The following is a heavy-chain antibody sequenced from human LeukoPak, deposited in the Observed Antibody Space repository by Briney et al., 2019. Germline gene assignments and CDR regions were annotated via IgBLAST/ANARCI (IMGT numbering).Heavy chain of an antibody. V-gene: IGHV4-59*12. CDR3: ARGDLINDY. J-gene: IGHJ4*02. Sequence: SETLSLTCTVTGDSLRNYYWSWIRQPPGKGLEWMAYISYTGSTKYNPSLKSRVTISVDTSKNQFSLKLSSVTAADTAVYYCARGDLINDYWGQGTLVTVSS. CDR2: ISYTGST. CDR1: GDSLRNYY. D-gene: IGHD2-8*01.